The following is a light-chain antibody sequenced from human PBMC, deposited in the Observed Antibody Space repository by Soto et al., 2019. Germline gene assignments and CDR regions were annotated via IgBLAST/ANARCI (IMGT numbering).Light chain of an antibody. CDR3: SSYTSSSTSNVV. J-gene: IGLJ2*01. CDR2: DVS. V-gene: IGLV2-14*01. Sequence: QSALTQPASVSGSPGQSITISCTGTSSDVGGYNYVSWYQQHPGKAPKLMIYDVSNRPSGVSNRFSGSKSGNTVSLTISGLQAEDEADYYCSSYTSSSTSNVVFGGGTKLTVL. CDR1: SSDVGGYNY.